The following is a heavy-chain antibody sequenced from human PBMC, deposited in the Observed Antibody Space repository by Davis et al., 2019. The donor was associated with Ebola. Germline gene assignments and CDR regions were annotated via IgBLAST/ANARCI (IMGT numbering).Heavy chain of an antibody. CDR1: GGTFSSYA. V-gene: IGHV1-46*01. Sequence: ASVKVSCKASGGTFSSYAISWVRQAPGQGLEWMGIINPSGGSTSYAQKFQGRVTMTRDTSTSTVYMELSSLRSEDTAVYYCGGGWLVLPNYWGQGTLVTVSS. CDR2: INPSGGST. CDR3: GGGWLVLPNY. D-gene: IGHD6-19*01. J-gene: IGHJ4*02.